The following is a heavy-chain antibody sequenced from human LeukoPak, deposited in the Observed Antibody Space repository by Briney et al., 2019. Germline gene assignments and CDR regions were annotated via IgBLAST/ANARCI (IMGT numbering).Heavy chain of an antibody. D-gene: IGHD1-26*01. CDR3: AKDRGASYQGIDY. CDR2: MSYDGSIK. CDR1: GFTFSSHG. V-gene: IGHV3-30*18. Sequence: GSLRLSCAASGFTFSSHGMHWVRQAPGKGLEWVALMSYDGSIKSHADSVRGRFTISRDNSKNTLYLQMNSLRGEDTAVYYCAKDRGASYQGIDYWGQGTLVTVSS. J-gene: IGHJ4*02.